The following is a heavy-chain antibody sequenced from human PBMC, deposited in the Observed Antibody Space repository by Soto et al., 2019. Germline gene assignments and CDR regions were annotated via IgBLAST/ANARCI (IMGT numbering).Heavy chain of an antibody. CDR2: ISSSASYI. D-gene: IGHD3-22*01. J-gene: IGHJ4*02. Sequence: EVQLVESGGGPVRPGGSLRLSCAASGFNFITYSLNWVRQAPGTGLEWVASISSSASYIDYADSVKGRFTISRDNANNSLYLQMNSLRAEDTATYYCVRDGLDYYDTERLYFDKWGQGTLVTVSS. CDR1: GFNFITYS. V-gene: IGHV3-21*02. CDR3: VRDGLDYYDTERLYFDK.